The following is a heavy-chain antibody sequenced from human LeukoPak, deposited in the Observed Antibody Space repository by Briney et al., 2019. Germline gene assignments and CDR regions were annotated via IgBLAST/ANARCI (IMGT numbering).Heavy chain of an antibody. CDR2: ISSTGSTT. CDR1: GFTFSSHE. J-gene: IGHJ4*02. D-gene: IGHD1-26*01. Sequence: GGSLRLSCAASGFTFSSHEVDWVRQAPGKGLEWVSYISSTGSTTHYSDSVKGPFTISRDNAKNSLYLHMNSLSVEDTAVYYCANLVGTTPYWGQGTLVTATS. V-gene: IGHV3-48*03. CDR3: ANLVGTTPY.